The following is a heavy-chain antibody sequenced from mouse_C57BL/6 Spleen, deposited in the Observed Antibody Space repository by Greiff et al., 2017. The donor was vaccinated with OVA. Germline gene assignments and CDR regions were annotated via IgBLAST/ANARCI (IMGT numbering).Heavy chain of an antibody. Sequence: QVQLQQPGAELVKPGASVKMSCKASGYTFTSYWITWVTQRPGQGLEWIGDIYPGSGSTNYNEKFKSKATLTVDTSSSTAYMQLSSLTSEDSAVYYCARLTTTVVNYAMDYWGQGTSVTVSS. V-gene: IGHV1-55*01. CDR1: GYTFTSYW. CDR2: IYPGSGST. D-gene: IGHD1-1*01. J-gene: IGHJ4*01. CDR3: ARLTTTVVNYAMDY.